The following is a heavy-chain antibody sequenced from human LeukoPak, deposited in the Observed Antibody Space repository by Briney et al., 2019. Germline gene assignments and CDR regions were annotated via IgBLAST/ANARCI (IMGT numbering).Heavy chain of an antibody. V-gene: IGHV3-23*01. CDR1: GFTFSSYA. J-gene: IGHJ3*02. CDR2: ISGSGGST. CDR3: ARGYGGNSGAFDI. D-gene: IGHD4-23*01. Sequence: GGSLRLSCAASGFTFSSYAMSWVRQAPGKGLEWVSAISGSGGSTYYADSVKGRFTISRDNSKNTLYLQMNSLRTEDTAVYYCARGYGGNSGAFDIWGRGTMVTVSS.